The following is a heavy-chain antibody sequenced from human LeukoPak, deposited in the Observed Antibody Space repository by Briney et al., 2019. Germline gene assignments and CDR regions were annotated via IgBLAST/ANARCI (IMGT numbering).Heavy chain of an antibody. J-gene: IGHJ4*02. CDR3: ARRPGRYQLLSHDY. Sequence: SETLSLTCAVYGGSFSGYYWSWIRQPPGKGLEWIGEINHSGSTNYNPSLKSRVTISVDTSKNQFSLKLSSVTAADTAVYYCARRPGRYQLLSHDYWGQGTLVTVSS. CDR2: INHSGST. D-gene: IGHD2-2*01. CDR1: GGSFSGYY. V-gene: IGHV4-34*01.